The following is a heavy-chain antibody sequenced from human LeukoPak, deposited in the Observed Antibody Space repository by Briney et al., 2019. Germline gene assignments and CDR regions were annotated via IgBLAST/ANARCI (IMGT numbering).Heavy chain of an antibody. Sequence: GGSLRLSCAASGLTFNNYEMNWLRQAPGKGLAWISYVTSSGGTTYYADSVKGRFTISRDNAKNSLYLQMNSLRAEDTAVYYCAREGGSKNWFDPWGQGTLVTVSS. CDR2: VTSSGGTT. D-gene: IGHD1-26*01. CDR3: AREGGSKNWFDP. CDR1: GLTFNNYE. V-gene: IGHV3-48*03. J-gene: IGHJ5*02.